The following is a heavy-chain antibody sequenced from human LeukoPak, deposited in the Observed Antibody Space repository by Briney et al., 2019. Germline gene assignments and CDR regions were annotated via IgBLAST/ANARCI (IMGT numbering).Heavy chain of an antibody. CDR3: ARDGATVNYYGMDV. CDR1: GGSISSYY. Sequence: NPSETLSLTCTDSGGSISSYYWSWIRQPAGKGLEWIGRIYTSGSTNYNPSLKSRVTMSVDTSKNQFSLKLSSVTAADTAVYYCARDGATVNYYGMDVWGQGTTVTVSS. J-gene: IGHJ6*02. D-gene: IGHD4-11*01. V-gene: IGHV4-4*07. CDR2: IYTSGST.